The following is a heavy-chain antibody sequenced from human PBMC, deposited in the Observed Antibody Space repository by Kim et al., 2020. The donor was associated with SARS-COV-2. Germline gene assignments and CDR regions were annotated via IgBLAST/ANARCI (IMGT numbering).Heavy chain of an antibody. CDR1: GFTFSSYG. CDR2: ISYDGSNK. Sequence: GGSPRLSCAASGFTFSSYGMHWVRQAPGKGLEWVAVISYDGSNKYYADSVKGRFTISRDNSKNTLYLQMNSLRAEDTAVYYCAKDWYYYGSGSYRPAFDIWGQGTMVTVSS. D-gene: IGHD3-10*01. J-gene: IGHJ3*02. V-gene: IGHV3-30*18. CDR3: AKDWYYYGSGSYRPAFDI.